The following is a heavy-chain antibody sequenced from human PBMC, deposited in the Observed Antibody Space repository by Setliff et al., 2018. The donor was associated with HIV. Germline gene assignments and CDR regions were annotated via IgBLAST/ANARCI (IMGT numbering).Heavy chain of an antibody. CDR2: IKEDGSEK. J-gene: IGHJ4*02. D-gene: IGHD3-10*01. V-gene: IGHV3-7*01. CDR1: GLSFSSYW. Sequence: PGGSLRLSCAASGLSFSSYWMTWVRQAPGKGLEWVANIKEDGSEKYYVDSVKGRFTISRDNAKSSLYVQMNSVRADDTAVYYCARGGRSGSLDYWGQGTLVTVSS. CDR3: ARGGRSGSLDY.